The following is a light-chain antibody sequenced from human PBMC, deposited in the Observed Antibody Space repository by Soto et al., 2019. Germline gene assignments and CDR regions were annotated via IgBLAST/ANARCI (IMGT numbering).Light chain of an antibody. Sequence: DFVMPQSPLSLPVTPVEPASISCRSSQSLLHSNGYNYLDWYLQKPGQSPQLLIYLGSNQASGVPDRLSGSGSGTDFTLKISRVEAEDVGVYYCMQALQTPPTVGGGTKVEIK. CDR1: QSLLHSNGYNY. CDR2: LGS. J-gene: IGKJ4*01. V-gene: IGKV2-28*01. CDR3: MQALQTPPT.